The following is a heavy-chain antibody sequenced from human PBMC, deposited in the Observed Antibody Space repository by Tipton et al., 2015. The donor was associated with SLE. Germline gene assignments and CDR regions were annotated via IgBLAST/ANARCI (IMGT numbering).Heavy chain of an antibody. Sequence: TLSLTCSVSGGSIKDSAYYWCWIRQPPGKGLEWIGNIYNSGTTYYNPSLKSRVTISVDTSKNQLSLRLTSVAAADTAVYFCARNLNSQWLVSPLYWGQGALVTVSS. V-gene: IGHV4-39*07. CDR1: GGSIKDSAYY. J-gene: IGHJ4*02. D-gene: IGHD6-19*01. CDR2: IYNSGTT. CDR3: ARNLNSQWLVSPLY.